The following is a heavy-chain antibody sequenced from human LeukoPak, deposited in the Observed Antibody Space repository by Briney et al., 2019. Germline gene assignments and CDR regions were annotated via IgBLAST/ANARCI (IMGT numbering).Heavy chain of an antibody. J-gene: IGHJ4*02. D-gene: IGHD2-8*01. CDR1: GGTFSSYA. V-gene: IGHV1-69*13. Sequence: SVKVPCKASGGTFSSYAISWARQAPGQGLEWMGGIIPIFGTANYAQKFQGRVTITADESTSTAYMELSSLRSEDTAVYYCARASYPGMHAGYWGQGTLVTVSS. CDR3: ARASYPGMHAGY. CDR2: IIPIFGTA.